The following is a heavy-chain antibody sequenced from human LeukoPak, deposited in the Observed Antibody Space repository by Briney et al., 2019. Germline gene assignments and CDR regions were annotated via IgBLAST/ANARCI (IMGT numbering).Heavy chain of an antibody. CDR1: GFTFSSYS. CDR2: ISESSSTI. CDR3: AKARGSYSQFDY. Sequence: GGSLRLSCAASGFTFSSYSMNWVRQAPGRGLEWISYISESSSTIYYVDSVKGRFTISRDNAKNSLYLQMNSLRAEDTAIYYCAKARGSYSQFDYWGQGTLVTVSS. D-gene: IGHD1-26*01. V-gene: IGHV3-48*04. J-gene: IGHJ4*02.